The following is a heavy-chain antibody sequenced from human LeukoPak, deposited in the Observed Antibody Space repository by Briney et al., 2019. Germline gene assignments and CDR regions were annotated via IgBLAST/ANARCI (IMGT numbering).Heavy chain of an antibody. V-gene: IGHV4-59*08. CDR2: IYHSGHT. CDR3: ARHPFQYPFDH. CDR1: GASVSSDY. Sequence: PSETLSLTCTVSGASVSSDYWSWIRQSPGKGPEWIGYIYHSGHTMSNPSLKSRVSLSLDTSNNQFSLKLSSVTAADTAVYYCARHPFQYPFDHWGQGTLVTVSS. D-gene: IGHD2/OR15-2a*01. J-gene: IGHJ5*02.